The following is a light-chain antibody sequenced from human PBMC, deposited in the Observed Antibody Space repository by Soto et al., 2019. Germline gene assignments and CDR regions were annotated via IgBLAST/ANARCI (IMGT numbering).Light chain of an antibody. CDR3: QQYRRLPTWT. CDR2: GAS. Sequence: EIVLTQSPGTMSLSPGERATLSCRASQSVSSSYLAWYQQKPGQAPRLLIYGASSRATGIPDRFSGSGSGTDFTLTISRLEPEDFALYYCQQYRRLPTWTFGQGTKVDIK. CDR1: QSVSSSY. V-gene: IGKV3-20*01. J-gene: IGKJ1*01.